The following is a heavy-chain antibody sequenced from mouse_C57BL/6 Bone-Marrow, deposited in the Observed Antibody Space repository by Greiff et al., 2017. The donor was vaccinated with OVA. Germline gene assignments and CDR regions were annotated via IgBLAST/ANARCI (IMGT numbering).Heavy chain of an antibody. CDR2: IDPSDSYT. CDR3: ARRSGYFDY. V-gene: IGHV1-59*01. Sequence: VQLQESWAELVRPGTSVKLSCKASGYTFTSYWMHWVKQRPGQGLEWIGVIDPSDSYTNYNQKFKGKATLTVDTSSSTAYMQLSSLTSEDSAVYYCARRSGYFDYWGKGTTLTVSS. J-gene: IGHJ2*01. CDR1: GYTFTSYW. D-gene: IGHD1-3*01.